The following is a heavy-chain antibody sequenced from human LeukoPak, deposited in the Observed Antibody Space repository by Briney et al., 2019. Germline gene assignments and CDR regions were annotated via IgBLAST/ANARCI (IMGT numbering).Heavy chain of an antibody. CDR2: INHSGST. J-gene: IGHJ4*02. D-gene: IGHD3-22*01. CDR3: ARHDTSGSSGYYYVYYFDY. Sequence: PSETLSLTCAVYGGSFSGYYWSWLRQPPGKGLEWIGEINHSGSTNYNPSLTSRVTISVDTSKNQFSLKLSSVTAADTAVYYCARHDTSGSSGYYYVYYFDYWGQGTLVTVSS. CDR1: GGSFSGYY. V-gene: IGHV4-34*01.